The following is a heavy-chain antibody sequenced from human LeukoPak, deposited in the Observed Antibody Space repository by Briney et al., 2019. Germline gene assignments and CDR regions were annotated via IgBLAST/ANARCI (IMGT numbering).Heavy chain of an antibody. CDR2: ISSSGSTI. CDR3: ARDRSISHGMDV. CDR1: GFTFSSYE. J-gene: IGHJ6*04. Sequence: GGSLRLSCAASGFTFSSYEMNWVRQAPGKGLEWVSYISSSGSTIYYADSVKGRFTISRDNAKNSLYLQMNSLRAEDTAVYYCARDRSISHGMDVWGKGTTVTVPS. V-gene: IGHV3-48*03. D-gene: IGHD2-2*02.